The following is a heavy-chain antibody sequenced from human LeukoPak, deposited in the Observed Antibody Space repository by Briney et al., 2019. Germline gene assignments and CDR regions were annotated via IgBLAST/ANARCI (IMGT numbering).Heavy chain of an antibody. V-gene: IGHV3-48*02. J-gene: IGHJ4*02. D-gene: IGHD2-2*01. Sequence: LSGGSLRLSCAASGFTFSSYSMNWVRQAPGKGLEWVSYISGSSSTIYYAYSVKGRFTISRVDAKNSLYLQMNSLRDEDTAVYYCARGDCTSIRCSQDFDYWGQGTVVIVSS. CDR2: ISGSSSTI. CDR1: GFTFSSYS. CDR3: ARGDCTSIRCSQDFDY.